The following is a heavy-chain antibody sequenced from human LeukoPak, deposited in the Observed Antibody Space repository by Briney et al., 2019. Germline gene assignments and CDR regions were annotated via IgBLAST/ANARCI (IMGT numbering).Heavy chain of an antibody. CDR3: AKPSGSGVDY. CDR2: IRSDGYHT. D-gene: IGHD1-26*01. J-gene: IGHJ4*02. Sequence: GGSLRLSCGASGFIFDTHDMHWVRQAPGKGLEWVAFIRSDGYHTYYADSVKGRFTITRDNSKNTLYLQMNSLRLDDMGVYYCAKPSGSGVDYWGRGTRVTVSS. V-gene: IGHV3-30*02. CDR1: GFIFDTHD.